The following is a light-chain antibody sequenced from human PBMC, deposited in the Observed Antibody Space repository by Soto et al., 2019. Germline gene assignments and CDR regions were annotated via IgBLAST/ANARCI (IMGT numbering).Light chain of an antibody. CDR3: QKYNSAPLT. V-gene: IGKV1-27*01. Sequence: DVQMTQSPSSLSASVGDRVTITCRASQGIAPYLAWFQQKPGKVPRLLIYATSTLQSGVPSRFSGSGSGTDFPLTISSLQPEDVAKYYCQKYNSAPLTFGGGTKVEIK. CDR2: ATS. J-gene: IGKJ4*01. CDR1: QGIAPY.